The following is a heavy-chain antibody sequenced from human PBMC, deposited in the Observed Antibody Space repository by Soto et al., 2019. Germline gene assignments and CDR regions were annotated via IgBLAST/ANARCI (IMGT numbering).Heavy chain of an antibody. CDR3: ARGNGIASRPADY. CDR1: GGSFSNYY. CDR2: INQSGIT. Sequence: SETLSLTGAVYGGSFSNYYWSWIRQPPGKGLEWIGEINQSGITNYNPSLKSRVTISEDASKSQFSLKLSSVTAADTAVYYCARGNGIASRPADYWGQGTLVTVSS. V-gene: IGHV4-34*01. J-gene: IGHJ4*02. D-gene: IGHD6-13*01.